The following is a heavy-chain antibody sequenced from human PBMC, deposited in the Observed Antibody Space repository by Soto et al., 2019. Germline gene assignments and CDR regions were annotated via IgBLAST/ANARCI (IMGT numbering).Heavy chain of an antibody. J-gene: IGHJ6*02. CDR2: IWYDGSNK. V-gene: IGHV3-33*01. Sequence: QVQVVESGGGVVQPGRSLRLSCTASGFTFRSHAMHWVRQAPGKGLEWVAQIWYDGSNKYYADSVKGRFTISRDNSKHTLSLQMDSLRLEDPAVYFSPRDGQSPAPSAFAVWRQGTAVTVS. D-gene: IGHD6-19*01. CDR3: PRDGQSPAPSAFAV. CDR1: GFTFRSHA.